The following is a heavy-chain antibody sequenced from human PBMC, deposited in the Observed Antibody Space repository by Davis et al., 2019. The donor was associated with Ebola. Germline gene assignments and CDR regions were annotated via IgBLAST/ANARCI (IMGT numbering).Heavy chain of an antibody. CDR3: ARRRPTYCSSTSCSRYNWFDP. CDR2: INHSGST. J-gene: IGHJ5*02. CDR1: GGSFSGYY. D-gene: IGHD2-2*01. V-gene: IGHV4-34*01. Sequence: SETLSLTCAVYGGSFSGYYWSWIRQPPGKGLEWIGEINHSGSTNYNPSLKSRVTISVDPSKNQFSLKLSSVTAADTAVYYCARRRPTYCSSTSCSRYNWFDPWGQGTLVTVSS.